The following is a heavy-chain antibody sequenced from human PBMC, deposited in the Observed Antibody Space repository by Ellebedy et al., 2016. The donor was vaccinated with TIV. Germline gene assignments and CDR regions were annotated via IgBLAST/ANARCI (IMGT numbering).Heavy chain of an antibody. V-gene: IGHV4-59*01. CDR1: GGSLSGFH. Sequence: SETLSLXCTVSGGSLSGFHWRWIRQTPGKGLEWIGYISYSGVTSYNPSLKSRVIISVDTSKYQFSLNLSSVTAADTAVYYCAKLGNPAQAAAATGSWGQGTLVTVSS. J-gene: IGHJ5*02. D-gene: IGHD6-13*01. CDR3: AKLGNPAQAAAATGS. CDR2: ISYSGVT.